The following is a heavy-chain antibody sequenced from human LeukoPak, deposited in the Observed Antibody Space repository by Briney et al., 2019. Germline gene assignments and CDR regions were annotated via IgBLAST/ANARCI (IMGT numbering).Heavy chain of an antibody. CDR3: ARGSYYDSRSYFDY. CDR1: GFTFSSYA. V-gene: IGHV3-48*04. Sequence: GGSLRLSCAASGFTFSSYAMSWVRQAPGKGLEWVSAISGSGSTIYYADSVKGRFTISRDNAKNSLYLQMNSLRAEDTAVYYCARGSYYDSRSYFDYWGQGTLVTVSS. CDR2: ISGSGSTI. J-gene: IGHJ4*02. D-gene: IGHD3-22*01.